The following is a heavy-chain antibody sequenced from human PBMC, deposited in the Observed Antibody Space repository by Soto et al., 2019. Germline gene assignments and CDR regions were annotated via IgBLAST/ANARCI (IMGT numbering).Heavy chain of an antibody. Sequence: GRLLRLSGAASGFTFGTYAMNWVRQGPGKGLEWVSGITGIGGSTYYADSVKGRFTTSRDNSKNTLYLQMNSLRGDDTAVYYCAKDRSVDTRDWFDPWGQGTLVTVSS. J-gene: IGHJ5*02. CDR1: GFTFGTYA. CDR2: ITGIGGST. V-gene: IGHV3-23*01. D-gene: IGHD5-18*01. CDR3: AKDRSVDTRDWFDP.